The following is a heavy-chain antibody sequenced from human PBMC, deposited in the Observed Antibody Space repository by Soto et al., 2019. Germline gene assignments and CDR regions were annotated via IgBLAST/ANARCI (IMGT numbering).Heavy chain of an antibody. V-gene: IGHV5-51*01. D-gene: IGHD3-22*01. CDR1: GYSFTGYW. CDR2: IYPGDSDT. Sequence: GESLKISCKGSGYSFTGYWIGWVRQMPGRGLDWMGIIYPGDSDTKYSPSFQGQVTISADKSISTAYPQWSSLKASDTAMYYCARPYDSSGYYFFDYWGQGTLVTVSS. J-gene: IGHJ4*02. CDR3: ARPYDSSGYYFFDY.